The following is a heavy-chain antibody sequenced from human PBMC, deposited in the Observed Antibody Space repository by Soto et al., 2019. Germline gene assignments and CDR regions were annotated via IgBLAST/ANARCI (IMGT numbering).Heavy chain of an antibody. CDR3: VTGVLPPDY. Sequence: GGSLRLSCAASGFTFSNAWMNWVRQAPGKGLEWVGLIRTRADGGTADHAAPVQGRFTISRDDLEDMLYLQMNSLIPEDTAVYYCVTGVLPPDYWGQGTLVTVSS. CDR2: IRTRADGGTA. D-gene: IGHD2-2*01. CDR1: GFTFSNAW. V-gene: IGHV3-15*01. J-gene: IGHJ4*02.